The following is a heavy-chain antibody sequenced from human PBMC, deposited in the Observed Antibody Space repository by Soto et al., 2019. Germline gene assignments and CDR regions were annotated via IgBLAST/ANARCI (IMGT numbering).Heavy chain of an antibody. CDR3: ARTPETRYWLDP. Sequence: QVQLQQSGPGLVRPSETLSLSCSVSGASVSSYYWSWVRQPPGKGLEWIGYIYYIGAYNYNPSLKSRVTISVDTSKNQFSLKLTSVTAADTAAYYCARTPETRYWLDPRGQGTLVTVSS. CDR2: IYYIGAY. CDR1: GASVSSYY. V-gene: IGHV4-59*02. D-gene: IGHD1-7*01. J-gene: IGHJ5*02.